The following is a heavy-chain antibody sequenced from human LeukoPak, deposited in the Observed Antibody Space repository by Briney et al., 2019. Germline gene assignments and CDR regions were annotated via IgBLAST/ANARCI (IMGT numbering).Heavy chain of an antibody. Sequence: GGSLRLSCAASGFTFSSYAMSWVRQAPGKGLEWVSAICGSGGSTYYADSVKGRFTISRDNSKNTLYLQMNSLRAEDTAVYYCAKDIEYRSSHFDYWGQGTLVTVSS. CDR1: GFTFSSYA. V-gene: IGHV3-23*01. CDR2: ICGSGGST. CDR3: AKDIEYRSSHFDY. J-gene: IGHJ4*02. D-gene: IGHD6-13*01.